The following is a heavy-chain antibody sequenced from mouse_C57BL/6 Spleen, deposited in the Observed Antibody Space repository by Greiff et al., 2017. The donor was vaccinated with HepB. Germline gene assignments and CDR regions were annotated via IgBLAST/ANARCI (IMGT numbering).Heavy chain of an antibody. Sequence: EVQLQESGAELVRPGASVKLSCTASGFNIKDYYMHWVKQRPEQGLEWIGRIDPEDGDTEYAPKFQGKATMTADTSSNTAYLQLSSLTSEDTAVYYCTLVGGDSSGYLAYWGQGTLVTVSA. CDR3: TLVGGDSSGYLAY. V-gene: IGHV14-1*01. J-gene: IGHJ3*01. CDR1: GFNIKDYY. D-gene: IGHD3-2*02. CDR2: IDPEDGDT.